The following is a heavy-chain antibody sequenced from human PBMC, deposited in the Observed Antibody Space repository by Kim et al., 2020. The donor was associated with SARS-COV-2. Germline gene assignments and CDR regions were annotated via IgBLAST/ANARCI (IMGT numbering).Heavy chain of an antibody. CDR2: INPNSGGT. CDR1: GYTFIAYY. Sequence: ASVKVSCKASGYTFIAYYIHWVRQAPGQGLAWMGWINPNSGGTNYAQKFQGRVTMTRDTSISTAYMELSRLTSDDTAAYYCARVRGGDSKGYAYWGQGTLVTVSS. V-gene: IGHV1-2*02. D-gene: IGHD2-21*02. J-gene: IGHJ4*02. CDR3: ARVRGGDSKGYAY.